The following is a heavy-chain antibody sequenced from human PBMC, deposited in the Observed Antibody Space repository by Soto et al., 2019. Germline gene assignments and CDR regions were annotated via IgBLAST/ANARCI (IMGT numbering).Heavy chain of an antibody. CDR2: ISAYNGNT. CDR1: GYTFTSYG. CDR3: ARDGDFVGGSGSLFDY. V-gene: IGHV1-18*01. Sequence: ASVKLSCKASGYTFTSYGISWGRQAPEQGLEWMGWISAYNGNTNYAQKLQGRVTMTTDTSTSTAYMELRSLRSDDTAVHYCARDGDFVGGSGSLFDYWGQGTLVTVSS. D-gene: IGHD3-10*01. J-gene: IGHJ4*02.